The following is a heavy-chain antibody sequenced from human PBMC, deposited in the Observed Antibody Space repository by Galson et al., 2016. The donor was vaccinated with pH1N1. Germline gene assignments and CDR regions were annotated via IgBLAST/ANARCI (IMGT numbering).Heavy chain of an antibody. D-gene: IGHD3-3*01. CDR3: ARDWSGYFTTTHY. CDR2: IKPNTGDT. V-gene: IGHV1-2*02. CDR1: GHTFTAYQ. Sequence: SVKVSCKASGHTFTAYQIHWVRQAPGQGLEWMGWIKPNTGDTTYAQKFQGRVTMTSDTSINTAYIEVTSLTSDDTAVYYCARDWSGYFTTTHYWGQGTLVTVSS. J-gene: IGHJ4*02.